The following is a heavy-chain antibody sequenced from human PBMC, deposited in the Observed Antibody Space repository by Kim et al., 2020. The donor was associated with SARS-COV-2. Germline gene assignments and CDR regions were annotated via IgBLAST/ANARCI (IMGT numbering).Heavy chain of an antibody. D-gene: IGHD6-19*01. Sequence: ASVKVSCKASGYTFTSYAMNWVRQAPGQGLEWMGWINTNTGNPTYAQGFTGRFVFSLDTSVSTAYLQISSLKAEDTAVYYCARDYLGRIAVAGTYWGQGTLVTVSS. CDR2: INTNTGNP. CDR1: GYTFTSYA. CDR3: ARDYLGRIAVAGTY. J-gene: IGHJ4*02. V-gene: IGHV7-4-1*02.